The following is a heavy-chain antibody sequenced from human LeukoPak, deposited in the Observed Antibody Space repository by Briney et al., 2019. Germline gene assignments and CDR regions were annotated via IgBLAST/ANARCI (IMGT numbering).Heavy chain of an antibody. D-gene: IGHD3-9*01. J-gene: IGHJ4*02. Sequence: RASVKVSCKASGYTFISYGISWVRQAPGQGLKWMGWISAHNGNTNYAQKFQGRVTMTRDTSISTAYMELSRLRSDDTAVYYCARVLDILTGYADRGYWGQGTLVTVSS. CDR1: GYTFISYG. CDR2: ISAHNGNT. CDR3: ARVLDILTGYADRGY. V-gene: IGHV1-18*01.